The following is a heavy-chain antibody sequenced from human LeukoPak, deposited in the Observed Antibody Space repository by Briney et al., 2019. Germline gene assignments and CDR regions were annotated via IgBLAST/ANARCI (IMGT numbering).Heavy chain of an antibody. Sequence: SVKVSCKASGGTFSSYAISWVRQAPGQGLEWMGGIIPIFGTANYAQKFQGRVTITTDESTSTAYMELSSLRSEDTAVYYSASSLGYDFWSGYSVYYFDYWGQGTLVTASS. CDR2: IIPIFGTA. CDR1: GGTFSSYA. V-gene: IGHV1-69*05. D-gene: IGHD3-3*01. CDR3: ASSLGYDFWSGYSVYYFDY. J-gene: IGHJ4*02.